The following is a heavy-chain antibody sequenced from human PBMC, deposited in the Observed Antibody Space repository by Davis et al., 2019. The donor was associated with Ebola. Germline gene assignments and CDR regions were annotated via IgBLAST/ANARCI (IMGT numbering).Heavy chain of an antibody. V-gene: IGHV4-34*01. CDR1: GFTFSSHA. CDR3: ARRRDSGYDYGADY. J-gene: IGHJ4*02. CDR2: INHSGNT. D-gene: IGHD5-12*01. Sequence: ESLKISCAASGFTFSSHAMSWIRQPPGKGLEWIGEINHSGNTHCNPSLKSRLTISVDTSKNQFSLKLNSLTAADTAVYYCARRRDSGYDYGADYWGQGTLVTVSS.